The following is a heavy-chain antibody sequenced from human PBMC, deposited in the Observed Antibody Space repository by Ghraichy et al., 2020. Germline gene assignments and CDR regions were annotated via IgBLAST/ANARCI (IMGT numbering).Heavy chain of an antibody. D-gene: IGHD2/OR15-2a*01. V-gene: IGHV3-7*01. Sequence: LSLTCPASGFPFIWYWMGWVRQAPGKGLEWVANIKQDGSADYVDSVRGRFTISRDNAGSSLTLQMNSLRAEDTAVYYCARDTYYAADHWGQGTLVTVSS. J-gene: IGHJ4*02. CDR1: GFPFIWYW. CDR3: ARDTYYAADH. CDR2: IKQDGSA.